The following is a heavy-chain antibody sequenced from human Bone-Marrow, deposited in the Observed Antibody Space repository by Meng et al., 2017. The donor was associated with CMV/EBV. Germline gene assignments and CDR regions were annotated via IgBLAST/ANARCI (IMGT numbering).Heavy chain of an antibody. Sequence: SVKVSCKASGGTFSSYAISWVRQAPGQGLEWMGGIIPILGIANYAQKFQGRVTITADKSTSTAYMELSSLRSEDTAVYYCARDTAAAGPPYYYYGMDVWDQGTTVTVSS. CDR1: GGTFSSYA. V-gene: IGHV1-69*10. CDR2: IIPILGIA. D-gene: IGHD6-13*01. J-gene: IGHJ6*02. CDR3: ARDTAAAGPPYYYYGMDV.